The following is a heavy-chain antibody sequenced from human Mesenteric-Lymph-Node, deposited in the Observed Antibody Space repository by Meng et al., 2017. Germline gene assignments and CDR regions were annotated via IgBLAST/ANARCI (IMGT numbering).Heavy chain of an antibody. CDR3: TTGVADYVFHDAFDI. CDR1: GFTFSGSA. Sequence: GESLKISCAASGFTFSGSAMHWVRQASGKGLEWVGRIRTKANTYATAYAASVKGRFTISRDDSENTAYLQMNSLQTEDTAVYYCTTGVADYVFHDAFDIWGQGTMVTVSS. J-gene: IGHJ3*02. D-gene: IGHD3-16*01. V-gene: IGHV3-73*01. CDR2: IRTKANTYAT.